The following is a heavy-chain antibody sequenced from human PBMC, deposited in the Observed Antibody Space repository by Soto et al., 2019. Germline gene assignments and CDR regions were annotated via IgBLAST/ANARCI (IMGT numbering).Heavy chain of an antibody. CDR2: IYYRGST. J-gene: IGHJ3*02. Sequence: SETLSLTCTVSGGSISSGGYYWSWIRQHPGKGLEWTGNIYYRGSTDYNPSLKSQVTISVDTSKNQFSLKLSSVTAVDTVVFYCARDNQEYVGAFDIWGQGTMVTVSS. CDR3: ARDNQEYVGAFDI. CDR1: GGSISSGGYY. D-gene: IGHD3-16*01. V-gene: IGHV4-31*01.